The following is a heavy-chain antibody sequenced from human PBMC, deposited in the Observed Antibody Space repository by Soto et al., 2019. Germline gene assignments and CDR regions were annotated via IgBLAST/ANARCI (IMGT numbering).Heavy chain of an antibody. CDR2: IYWDDDK. CDR3: AHTYYDFWSGAPRPSSIDF. Sequence: QITLKESGPTLVKPTQTLTLTCTFSGFSLSTSGVGVGWIRQPPGKALEWLALIYWDDDKRYSPSLKSRLTITKDTSKNQVVLTMTNMDPVDTATYYCAHTYYDFWSGAPRPSSIDFWGQGTLVTVSS. V-gene: IGHV2-5*02. D-gene: IGHD3-3*01. J-gene: IGHJ4*02. CDR1: GFSLSTSGVG.